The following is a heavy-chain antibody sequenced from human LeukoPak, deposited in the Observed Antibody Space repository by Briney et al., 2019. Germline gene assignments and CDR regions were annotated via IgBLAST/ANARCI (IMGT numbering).Heavy chain of an antibody. CDR3: ARVYSSSYHPHYYYYGMDV. D-gene: IGHD6-13*01. J-gene: IGHJ6*02. V-gene: IGHV4-39*07. Sequence: SETLSLTCTVSGGSISSNSYYWGWIRQPPGKGLEWIGSIYYSGSTYYNPSLKSRVTISVDTSKNQFSLKLSSVTAADTAVYYCARVYSSSYHPHYYYYGMDVWGQGTTVTVSS. CDR2: IYYSGST. CDR1: GGSISSNSYY.